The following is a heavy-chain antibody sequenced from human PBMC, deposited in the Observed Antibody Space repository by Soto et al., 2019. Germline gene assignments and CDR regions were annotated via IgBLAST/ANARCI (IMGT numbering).Heavy chain of an antibody. CDR1: GFTFSSYG. Sequence: GGSLRLSCAASGFTFSSYGMHWVRQAPGKGLEWVAVISYDGSNKYYADSVKGRFTISRDNSKNTLYLQMNSLRAEDTAVYYCAKDWEYYYDSSGYSPFDYWGQGTLVTVSS. J-gene: IGHJ4*02. V-gene: IGHV3-30*18. D-gene: IGHD3-22*01. CDR2: ISYDGSNK. CDR3: AKDWEYYYDSSGYSPFDY.